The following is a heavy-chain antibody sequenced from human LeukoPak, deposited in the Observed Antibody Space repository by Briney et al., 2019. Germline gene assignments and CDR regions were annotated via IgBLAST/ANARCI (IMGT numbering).Heavy chain of an antibody. D-gene: IGHD3-22*01. J-gene: IGHJ4*02. V-gene: IGHV3-7*03. CDR3: ARAKID. CDR1: GFSLSSSW. Sequence: GGSLRLSCAAPGFSLSSSWMTWVRQAPGKGLEWVGSINEAGSGSNYVDSVKGRFTISRDNAKNSLWLQMNSLRVEDTGVYFCARAKIDWGQGTLVTVSS. CDR2: INEAGSGS.